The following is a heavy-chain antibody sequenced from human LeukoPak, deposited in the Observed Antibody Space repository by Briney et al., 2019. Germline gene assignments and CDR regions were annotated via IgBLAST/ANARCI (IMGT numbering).Heavy chain of an antibody. J-gene: IGHJ3*02. Sequence: GRSLRLSCAASGFTFSSYAMHWVRQAPGKGLEWVAVISYDGSNKYYADSVKGRFTISRDNSKNTLYLQMNSLRAEDTAVYYCAKPMIVVTIRGAFDIWGQGTMVTVSS. CDR2: ISYDGSNK. CDR3: AKPMIVVTIRGAFDI. V-gene: IGHV3-30-3*02. D-gene: IGHD3-22*01. CDR1: GFTFSSYA.